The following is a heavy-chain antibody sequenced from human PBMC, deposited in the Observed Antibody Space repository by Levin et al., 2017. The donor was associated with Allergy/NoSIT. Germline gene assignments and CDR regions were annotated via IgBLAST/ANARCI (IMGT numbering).Heavy chain of an antibody. CDR2: IVVGSGNT. J-gene: IGHJ4*02. Sequence: PAASVKVSCKASGFTFTNSAIQWVRQARGQRLEWIGWIVVGSGNTNYAQKFQERVTITRDMSTSTAYMELSSLRSEDTAMYYCAAGYYYGSGSHGQASPDYWGQGTLVTVSS. V-gene: IGHV1-58*02. D-gene: IGHD3-10*01. CDR3: AAGYYYGSGSHGQASPDY. CDR1: GFTFTNSA.